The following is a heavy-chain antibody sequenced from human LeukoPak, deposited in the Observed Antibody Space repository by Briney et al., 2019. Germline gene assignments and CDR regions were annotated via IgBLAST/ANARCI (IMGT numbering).Heavy chain of an antibody. CDR2: IYYSGST. CDR1: GGSISSSSYY. CDR3: ARYYDFWSGYYKARYFDY. Sequence: SETLSLTCTVSGGSISSSSYYWGWIRQPPGKGLEWIGSIYYSGSTYYNPSLKSRVTISVDTSKNQFSLKLSSVTAADTAVYYCARYYDFWSGYYKARYFDYWGQGTLVTVSS. J-gene: IGHJ4*02. V-gene: IGHV4-39*01. D-gene: IGHD3-3*01.